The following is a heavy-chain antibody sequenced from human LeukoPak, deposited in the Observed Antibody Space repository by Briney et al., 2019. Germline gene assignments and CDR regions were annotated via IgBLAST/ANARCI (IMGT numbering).Heavy chain of an antibody. CDR1: GFTFLTYA. Sequence: PGGSLRLSCAASGFTFLTYAMNWVCQAPGEGLEWVAGISGGSGSTYYADSVKGRFTVSRDNSKSTLYLQMNSLRAADTAVYYCAKGFSTYVYNWFDPWGQGTLVTVPS. J-gene: IGHJ5*02. CDR2: ISGGSGST. CDR3: AKGFSTYVYNWFDP. D-gene: IGHD3-16*01. V-gene: IGHV3-23*01.